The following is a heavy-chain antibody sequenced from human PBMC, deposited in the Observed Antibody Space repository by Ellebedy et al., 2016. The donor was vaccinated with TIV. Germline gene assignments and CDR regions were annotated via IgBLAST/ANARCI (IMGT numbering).Heavy chain of an antibody. V-gene: IGHV3-48*02. Sequence: GGSLRLSXAASGFTFSSYSMNWVRQAPGKGLEWVSYISSSSSTIYYADSVKGRSTISRDNAKNSLYLQMNSLRDEDTAVYYCARAPITMVRGVITHYYYYGMDVWGQGTTVTVSS. CDR2: ISSSSSTI. CDR1: GFTFSSYS. D-gene: IGHD3-10*01. CDR3: ARAPITMVRGVITHYYYYGMDV. J-gene: IGHJ6*02.